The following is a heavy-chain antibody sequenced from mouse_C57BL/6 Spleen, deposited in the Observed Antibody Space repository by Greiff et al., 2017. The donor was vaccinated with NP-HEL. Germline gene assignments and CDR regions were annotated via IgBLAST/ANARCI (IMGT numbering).Heavy chain of an antibody. J-gene: IGHJ1*03. CDR3: ARLGATRYFDV. Sequence: QLVESGGGLVQPGGSLKLSCAASGFTFSDYYMYWVRQTPEKRLEWVAYISNGGGSTYYPDTVKGRFTISRDNAKNTLYLQMSRLKSEDTAMYYCARLGATRYFDVWGTGTTVTVSS. V-gene: IGHV5-12*01. D-gene: IGHD1-1*02. CDR2: ISNGGGST. CDR1: GFTFSDYY.